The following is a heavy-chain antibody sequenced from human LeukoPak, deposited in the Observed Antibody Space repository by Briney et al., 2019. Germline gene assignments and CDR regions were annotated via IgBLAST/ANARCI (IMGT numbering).Heavy chain of an antibody. CDR3: AREGEVVGRDFDY. CDR2: SSSGSTI. J-gene: IGHJ4*02. Sequence: GGSLRLSCAASGFTFSIYEMNWVRQAPGKGLEWVSSSSGSTIYYADSVKGRFTISRDNAKNSLYLQMNSLRAEDTAFYYCAREGEVVGRDFDYWGQGTLVTVSS. V-gene: IGHV3-48*03. CDR1: GFTFSIYE. D-gene: IGHD2-15*01.